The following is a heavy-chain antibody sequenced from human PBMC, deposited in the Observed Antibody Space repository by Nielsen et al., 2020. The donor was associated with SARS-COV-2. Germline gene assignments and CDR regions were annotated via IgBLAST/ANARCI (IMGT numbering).Heavy chain of an antibody. D-gene: IGHD6-6*01. Sequence: ASVKVSCKASGYTFTGSYVHWVRQAPGQGLEWMGRINPNSGATNYAQKFQGRVTMTRDTSISTAYMEVTRLRSDDTAVYYCARGGSIPARSLDYWGLGTLVTVSS. CDR2: INPNSGAT. CDR1: GYTFTGSY. J-gene: IGHJ4*02. V-gene: IGHV1-2*06. CDR3: ARGGSIPARSLDY.